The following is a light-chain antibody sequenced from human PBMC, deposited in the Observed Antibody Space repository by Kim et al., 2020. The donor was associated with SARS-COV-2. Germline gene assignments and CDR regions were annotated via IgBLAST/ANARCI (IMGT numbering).Light chain of an antibody. CDR2: QVS. Sequence: DVVMTQSPLSLPVTLGQPASISCRSSQGLVSSGGHTFLAWFQQRPGQSPRRLIFQVSNRDSGVPDRFSGSGSGTDFTLKISRLEAEDVGVYYCMQGTQWPRTFGQGTKVDIK. J-gene: IGKJ1*01. V-gene: IGKV2-30*01. CDR3: MQGTQWPRT. CDR1: QGLVSSGGHTF.